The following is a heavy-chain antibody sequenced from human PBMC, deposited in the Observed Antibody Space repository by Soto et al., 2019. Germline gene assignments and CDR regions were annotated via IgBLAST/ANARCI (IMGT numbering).Heavy chain of an antibody. J-gene: IGHJ6*02. D-gene: IGHD5-12*01. V-gene: IGHV1-2*02. CDR1: GYTFTGYY. CDR2: INPNSGGT. CDR3: ASMGGYDWTARDV. Sequence: ASVKVSCKASGYTFTGYYMHWVRQAPGHGLEWMGWINPNSGGTNYAQKFQGRVTMTRDTSNSTAYMELSRLRSDDTAVYYCASMGGYDWTARDVWGQGTTVTVSS.